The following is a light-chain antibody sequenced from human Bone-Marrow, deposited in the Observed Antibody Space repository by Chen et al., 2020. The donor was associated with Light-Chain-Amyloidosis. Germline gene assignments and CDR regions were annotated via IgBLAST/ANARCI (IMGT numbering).Light chain of an antibody. CDR3: QQYYDLPFT. Sequence: DIQITQSPSSLSASVGDRVTLTCQASQDISNYLNWYQQKPGKAPHLLIYDASNLETGVPSRFSGSGSATDFTFIIPSLQPEDFATYYGQQYYDLPFTFGPGTEVEIK. CDR2: DAS. CDR1: QDISNY. V-gene: IGKV1-33*01. J-gene: IGKJ3*01.